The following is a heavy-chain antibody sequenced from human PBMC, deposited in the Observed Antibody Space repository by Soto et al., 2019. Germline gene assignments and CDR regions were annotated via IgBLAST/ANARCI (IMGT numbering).Heavy chain of an antibody. J-gene: IGHJ4*02. CDR3: AKARVFTVNYSCFDY. D-gene: IGHD1-7*01. CDR1: GFAFSTYT. Sequence: EDQLLESGGGVVQPGGSLRLSCVASGFAFSTYTMSWLRQAPGKGLEWVAAINPSGGYNYADSVEGRFTISRDNSKNTLYLQMNSLRAEDTAMYYCAKARVFTVNYSCFDYWGQGTLLTVSS. V-gene: IGHV3-23*01. CDR2: INPSGGY.